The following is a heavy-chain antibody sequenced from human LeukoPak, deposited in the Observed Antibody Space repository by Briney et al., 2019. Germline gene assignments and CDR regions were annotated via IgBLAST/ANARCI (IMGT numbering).Heavy chain of an antibody. CDR1: GVPISGFF. CDR3: ARIRCGHTDDRCYNY. CDR2: INHSGDT. D-gene: IGHD2-8*01. Sequence: SETLSLTCAAQGVPISGFFWSWIRQPPGKGLEWIAEINHSGDTNYNPSLKSRATISVDTSENQFSLRVTSVTAADTAVYYCARIRCGHTDDRCYNYWGQGTLVTVSS. V-gene: IGHV4-34*01. J-gene: IGHJ4*02.